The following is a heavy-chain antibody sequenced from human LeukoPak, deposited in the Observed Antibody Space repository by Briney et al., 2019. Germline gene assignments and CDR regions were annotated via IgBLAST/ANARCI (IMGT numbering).Heavy chain of an antibody. J-gene: IGHJ4*02. CDR3: AGGSVVVVAGTIDY. Sequence: ASVKVSCKASGYTFTNYYMHWVRQAPGQGLEWMGIINPSGGTTTYAQKFQGRVTMTRDSSTSTIYMEVISLRSEDTAVCYCAGGSVVVVAGTIDYWGQGTLVTVSS. V-gene: IGHV1-46*01. D-gene: IGHD2-15*01. CDR1: GYTFTNYY. CDR2: INPSGGTT.